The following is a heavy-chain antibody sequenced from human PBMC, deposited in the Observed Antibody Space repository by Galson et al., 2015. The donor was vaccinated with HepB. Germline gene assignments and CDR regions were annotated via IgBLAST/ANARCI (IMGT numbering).Heavy chain of an antibody. CDR2: TYYRSKWYK. Sequence: CAISGDSVSSNSAVWNWIRQSPSRGLEWLGRTYYRSKWYKDYALFVKSRITINADTSRNQISLQLNSMTPEDTAVYYCAYGVDVWGQGTTVTVS. V-gene: IGHV6-1*01. CDR1: GDSVSSNSAV. J-gene: IGHJ6*02. CDR3: AYGVDV.